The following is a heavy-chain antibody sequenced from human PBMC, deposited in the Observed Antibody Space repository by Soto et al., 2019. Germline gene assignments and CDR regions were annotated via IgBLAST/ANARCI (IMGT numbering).Heavy chain of an antibody. J-gene: IGHJ6*02. Sequence: ASVKVSCKASGGTFSSYAISWVRQAPGQGLEWMGGIIPIFGTANYAQKFQGRVTITADKSTSTAYMELSSLRSEDTAVYYCARDYDVGYCSGGSCYSGGYYYGMDVWGQGTTVTVSS. CDR1: GGTFSSYA. CDR3: ARDYDVGYCSGGSCYSGGYYYGMDV. V-gene: IGHV1-69*06. D-gene: IGHD2-15*01. CDR2: IIPIFGTA.